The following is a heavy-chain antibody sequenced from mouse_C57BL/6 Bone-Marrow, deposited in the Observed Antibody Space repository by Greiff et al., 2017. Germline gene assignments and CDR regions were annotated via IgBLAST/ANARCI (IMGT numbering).Heavy chain of an antibody. Sequence: DVKLVESGGGLVKPGGSLKLSCAASGFTFSDYGMYWVRQAPEKGLEWVAYISSGSSTIYYADTVKGRFTISRDNAKNTLFLQMTGLRSEDTAMYYCAKGGNYGYWGQGTTLTVSS. CDR1: GFTFSDYG. V-gene: IGHV5-17*01. J-gene: IGHJ2*01. D-gene: IGHD2-1*01. CDR2: ISSGSSTI. CDR3: AKGGNYGY.